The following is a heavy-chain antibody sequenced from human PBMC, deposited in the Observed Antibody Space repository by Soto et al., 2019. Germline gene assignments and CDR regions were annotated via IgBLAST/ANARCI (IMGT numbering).Heavy chain of an antibody. CDR2: ISYDGNVA. CDR1: GFTFSSYG. CDR3: AKDPGRYSYGNFDY. J-gene: IGHJ4*02. D-gene: IGHD5-18*01. V-gene: IGHV3-30*18. Sequence: PGGSLRLSCAASGFTFSSYGRHWVRQAPGKGLEWVTVISYDGNVAYYADSVKGRFTISRDNSKNTLYLQMNSLRAEDTVVYYCAKDPGRYSYGNFDYWGQGTLVTVSS.